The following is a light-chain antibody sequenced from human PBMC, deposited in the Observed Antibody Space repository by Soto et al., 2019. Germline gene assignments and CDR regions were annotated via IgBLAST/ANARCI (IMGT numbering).Light chain of an antibody. CDR2: GAS. CDR3: QQYNNLPPDT. V-gene: IGKV3-15*01. J-gene: IGKJ2*01. CDR1: QSVNNN. Sequence: EIILTQSPASLSVSPGERATLSCRASQSVNNNLAWYQQKPGQAPRRLIYGASTSATGIPGRIRGSGSGTEFTLTITSLKSEDFAVYFCQQYNNLPPDTFGQGTKLEIK.